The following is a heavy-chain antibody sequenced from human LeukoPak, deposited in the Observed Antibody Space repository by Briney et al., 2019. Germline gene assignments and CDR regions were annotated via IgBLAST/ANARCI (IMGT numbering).Heavy chain of an antibody. CDR3: ARVESAVSYNWFDP. CDR2: INHSGST. J-gene: IGHJ5*02. Sequence: SETLSLTCAVYGGSFSGYYWSWIRQPPGKGLEWIGEINHSGSTNYNPSLKSRVTISVDTSKNQFSLKLSSVTAADTAVYYCARVESAVSYNWFDPWGQGTLVTVSS. D-gene: IGHD2-2*01. V-gene: IGHV4-34*01. CDR1: GGSFSGYY.